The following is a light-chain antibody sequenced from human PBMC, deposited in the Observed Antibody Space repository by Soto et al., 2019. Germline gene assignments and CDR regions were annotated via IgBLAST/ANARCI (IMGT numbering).Light chain of an antibody. CDR2: LGS. J-gene: IGKJ3*01. V-gene: IGKV2-28*01. Sequence: DVVMTQSPLSLPVTLGQPASISCRSSQSLVYSDGNTYVDWYVQRPGQSPQLLIYLGSNRASGVPDRLSGSGSGTDFTLKISKVESEDVGIYYCMQVLHTPFSFGPGTKVDIK. CDR3: MQVLHTPFS. CDR1: QSLVYSDGNTY.